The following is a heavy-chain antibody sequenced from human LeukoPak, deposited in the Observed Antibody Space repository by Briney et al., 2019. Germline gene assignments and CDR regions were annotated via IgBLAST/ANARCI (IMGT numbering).Heavy chain of an antibody. CDR1: GYAFTGYY. D-gene: IGHD2-21*02. CDR3: ARVYCGGDCYSGNYFDY. CDR2: INPNSGGT. V-gene: IGHV1-2*02. Sequence: GASVKVSCKASGYAFTGYYLHWVRQAPGHGLEWMGWINPNSGGTKYAQKFQGRVTMTRDTSITTAYMELSSLRSDDTAVYYCARVYCGGDCYSGNYFDYWGQGTLVTVSS. J-gene: IGHJ4*02.